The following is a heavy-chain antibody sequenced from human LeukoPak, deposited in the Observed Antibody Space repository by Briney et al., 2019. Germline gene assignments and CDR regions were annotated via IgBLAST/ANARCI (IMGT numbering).Heavy chain of an antibody. D-gene: IGHD1-1*01. CDR3: ARGLGGGYNCVDY. CDR1: GFTFSKYG. J-gene: IGHJ4*02. Sequence: PGGSLRLSCAASGFTFSKYGMHWVRQAPGKGLEWVAVLWSDGVNKYYADSVKGRFTISRGSSKNTLSLQMNSLRVEDTAIYYCARGLGGGYNCVDYWGQGTLVTVSS. CDR2: LWSDGVNK. V-gene: IGHV3-33*01.